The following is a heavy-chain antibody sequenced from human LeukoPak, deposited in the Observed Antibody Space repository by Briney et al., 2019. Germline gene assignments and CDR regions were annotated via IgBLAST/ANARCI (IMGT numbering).Heavy chain of an antibody. Sequence: PGGSLRLSCAASGFTVSSNYMNWVRQAPGKGRECVSVIYSGGTTYYADSVKGRFTISTDNSKNTLYLQMNSLRAEDTAVYYCAREGLVQGILIGMDVWGKGTTVTVSS. D-gene: IGHD3-10*01. CDR3: AREGLVQGILIGMDV. J-gene: IGHJ6*04. CDR1: GFTVSSNY. V-gene: IGHV3-53*01. CDR2: IYSGGTT.